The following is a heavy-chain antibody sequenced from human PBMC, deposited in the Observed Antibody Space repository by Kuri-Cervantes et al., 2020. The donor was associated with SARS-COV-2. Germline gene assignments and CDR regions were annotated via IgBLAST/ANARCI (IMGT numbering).Heavy chain of an antibody. D-gene: IGHD2-2*01. Sequence: GSLRLSCAVYGGSFSGYYWSWIRQPPGKGLEWIGEINHSGSTNYNPSLKSRVTISVDTSKNQFSLKLSSVTAADTAVYYCARETNRYCSSTSCYFSVRDDAFDIWGQGTMVTVSS. V-gene: IGHV4-34*01. J-gene: IGHJ3*02. CDR3: ARETNRYCSSTSCYFSVRDDAFDI. CDR1: GGSFSGYY. CDR2: INHSGST.